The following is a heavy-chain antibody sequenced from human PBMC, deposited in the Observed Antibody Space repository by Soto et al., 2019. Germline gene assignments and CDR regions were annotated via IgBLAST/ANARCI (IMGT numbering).Heavy chain of an antibody. CDR3: ARDRYSRTGNAWFYYNGMDV. CDR2: ISYSGST. Sequence: QLQLQESGPGLVKPSETLSLSCPVYGASITDYYWGWIRQSPGKGLEWIGYISYSGSTNYRPSLRSRVAMSVDTSRNQLSLKLSSVTAADTAVYYCARDRYSRTGNAWFYYNGMDVWGQGTTVTVSS. J-gene: IGHJ6*02. D-gene: IGHD1-1*01. V-gene: IGHV4-59*01. CDR1: GASITDYY.